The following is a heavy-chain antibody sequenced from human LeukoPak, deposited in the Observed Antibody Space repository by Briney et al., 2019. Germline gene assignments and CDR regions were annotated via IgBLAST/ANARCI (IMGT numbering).Heavy chain of an antibody. J-gene: IGHJ6*03. CDR3: AKDLLRATGNGGYYMDV. CDR1: GFTFSTYE. V-gene: IGHV3-48*03. D-gene: IGHD5-12*01. CDR2: ISSSGSTI. Sequence: GGSLRLSCAASGFTFSTYEMTWVRQSPGKGLEWVSYISSSGSTIYYADSVKGRFTISRDNARNSLYLQMNSLRAEDTAVYYCAKDLLRATGNGGYYMDVWGKGTTVTVSS.